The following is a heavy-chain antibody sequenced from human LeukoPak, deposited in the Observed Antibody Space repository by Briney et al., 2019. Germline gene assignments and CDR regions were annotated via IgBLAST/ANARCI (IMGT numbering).Heavy chain of an antibody. J-gene: IGHJ6*02. CDR1: GYTLTELS. Sequence: ASVKVSCKVSGYTLTELSMHWVRQAPGKGLEWMGGFDPDDGETIYAQKFQGRVTMTEDTSTDTAYMELSSLRSEDTAVYYCATDRTGFHDYYYYGMDVWGQGTTVTVSS. D-gene: IGHD3/OR15-3a*01. V-gene: IGHV1-24*01. CDR2: FDPDDGET. CDR3: ATDRTGFHDYYYYGMDV.